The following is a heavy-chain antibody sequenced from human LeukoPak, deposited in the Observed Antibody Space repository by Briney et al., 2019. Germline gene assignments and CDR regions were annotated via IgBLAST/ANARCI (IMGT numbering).Heavy chain of an antibody. CDR2: INHSGST. CDR1: GGSFSGYY. D-gene: IGHD6-13*01. Sequence: PSETLSLTCAVYGGSFSGYYWSWIRQPPGKGLEWIGEINHSGSTNYNPSLKSRVTISVDTSKNQFSLKLSSVTAADTAVHYCAREIAAAGPPRYYYYYYYMDVWGKGTTVTVSS. V-gene: IGHV4-34*01. J-gene: IGHJ6*03. CDR3: AREIAAAGPPRYYYYYYYMDV.